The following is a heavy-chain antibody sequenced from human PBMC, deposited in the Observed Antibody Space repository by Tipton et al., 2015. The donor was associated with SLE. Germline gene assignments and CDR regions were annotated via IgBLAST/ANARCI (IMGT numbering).Heavy chain of an antibody. Sequence: SLRLSCAASGFTFDDYAMHWVRQAPGKGLEWVSGISWNSGNIDYADSVKGRFTISRDNAKNSLYLQMNSLRAEDTALYYCAKDPTMVQGVIMGGEFDYWGQGTRVTVSS. V-gene: IGHV3-9*01. CDR1: GFTFDDYA. CDR3: AKDPTMVQGVIMGGEFDY. CDR2: ISWNSGNI. D-gene: IGHD3-10*01. J-gene: IGHJ4*02.